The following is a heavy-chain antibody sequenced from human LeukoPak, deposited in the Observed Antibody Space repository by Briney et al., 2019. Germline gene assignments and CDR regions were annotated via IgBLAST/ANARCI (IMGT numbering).Heavy chain of an antibody. V-gene: IGHV4-59*08. CDR1: GDSINTYY. Sequence: SETLSLTCTVSGDSINTYYWSWIRQPPGRGLEWIGYIHSIGTTSSHPSLKSRATLSVDTSKTQFSLQLSSVTAATTAVYYCARHVRGYELPWGQGTLVTVSS. CDR3: ARHVRGYELP. J-gene: IGHJ4*02. CDR2: IHSIGTT. D-gene: IGHD5-12*01.